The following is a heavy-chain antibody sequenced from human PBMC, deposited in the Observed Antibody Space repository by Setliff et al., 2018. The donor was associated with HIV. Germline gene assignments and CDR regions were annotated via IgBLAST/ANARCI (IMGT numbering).Heavy chain of an antibody. D-gene: IGHD3-3*02. CDR2: IEQDGSEK. Sequence: PGGSLRLSCAASGFSLSYYRMNWVRQAPGKGLEWVANIEQDGSEKYYVDSVKGRFTISRDNTKNSLYLQMTNMDPVDTATYYCAHILQDPPSHFYYYFYMDVWGKGTTVTVSS. CDR1: GFSLSYYR. J-gene: IGHJ6*03. V-gene: IGHV3-7*03. CDR3: AHILQDPPSHFYYYFYMDV.